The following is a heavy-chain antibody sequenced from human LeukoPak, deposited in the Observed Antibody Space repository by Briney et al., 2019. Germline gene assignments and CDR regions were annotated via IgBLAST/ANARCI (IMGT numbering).Heavy chain of an antibody. CDR3: ARLPYYYDSSGYYTNFDY. CDR2: FYPGDSDT. Sequence: GESLKISCKGSGYSFTSYWIGWVRQMPGKGLEWMGIFYPGDSDTRYSLSFQGQVTISADKSISTAYLQWSSLKASDTAMYYCARLPYYYDSSGYYTNFDYWGQGTLVTVSS. J-gene: IGHJ4*02. V-gene: IGHV5-51*01. CDR1: GYSFTSYW. D-gene: IGHD3-22*01.